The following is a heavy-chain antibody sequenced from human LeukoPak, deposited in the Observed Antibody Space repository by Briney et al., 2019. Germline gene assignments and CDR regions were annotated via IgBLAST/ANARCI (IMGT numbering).Heavy chain of an antibody. D-gene: IGHD3-22*01. CDR2: SNPINSDT. CDR3: ARHQYYYDSSGNYGWFDS. J-gene: IGHJ5*01. CDR1: GFNFTAYW. Sequence: GESLKISCKGSGFNFTAYWIAWVRQMPGKGLEWMGFSNPINSDTKYSPSFQGQVTISADKSSSTAYLQWNSLKASDTAMYYCARHQYYYDSSGNYGWFDSWGQGTLVTVSS. V-gene: IGHV5-51*01.